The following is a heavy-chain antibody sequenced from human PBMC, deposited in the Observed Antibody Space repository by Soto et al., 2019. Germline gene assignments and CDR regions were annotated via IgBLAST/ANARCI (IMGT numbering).Heavy chain of an antibody. J-gene: IGHJ5*02. CDR1: GFTFSSYA. V-gene: IGHV3-64D*08. Sequence: GGSLRLSCSASGFTFSSYAMHWVRQAPGKGLEYVSAISSNGGSTYYADSVKGRFTSSRDNSKNTLYLQMSSLRAEDTAVYYCVKARHSSSWYYWFDPWGQGTLVTVSS. CDR2: ISSNGGST. CDR3: VKARHSSSWYYWFDP. D-gene: IGHD6-13*01.